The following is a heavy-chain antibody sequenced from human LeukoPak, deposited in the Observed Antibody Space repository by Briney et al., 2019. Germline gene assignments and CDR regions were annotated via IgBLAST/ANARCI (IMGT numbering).Heavy chain of an antibody. J-gene: IGHJ4*02. Sequence: GASVKVSCKASGGTFSSYAISWVRQAPGQGLEWMGGIIPIFGTANYAQKFQGRVTITADESTSTAYMELSSLRSEDTAVYYCARDGIAVAGSGSTGNFDYWGQGTLVTVSS. D-gene: IGHD6-19*01. CDR2: IIPIFGTA. V-gene: IGHV1-69*13. CDR1: GGTFSSYA. CDR3: ARDGIAVAGSGSTGNFDY.